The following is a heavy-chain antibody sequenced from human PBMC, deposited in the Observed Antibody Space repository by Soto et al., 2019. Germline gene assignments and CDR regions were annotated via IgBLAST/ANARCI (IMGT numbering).Heavy chain of an antibody. Sequence: SETLSLTCTVSGGSISSGGYYWSWIRQHPGKGLEWIGYIYYSGSTYYNPSLKSRVTISVDTSKNQFSLKLSSVTAADTAVYYCARAGGSSWYPPDWFDPWGQGTLVTVSS. CDR2: IYYSGST. J-gene: IGHJ5*02. CDR3: ARAGGSSWYPPDWFDP. D-gene: IGHD6-13*01. CDR1: GGSISSGGYY. V-gene: IGHV4-31*03.